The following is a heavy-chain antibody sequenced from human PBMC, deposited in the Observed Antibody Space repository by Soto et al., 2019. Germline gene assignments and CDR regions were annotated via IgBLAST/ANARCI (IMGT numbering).Heavy chain of an antibody. J-gene: IGHJ6*03. CDR2: ISGSGRTT. CDR3: AKFRGPSYSYYSMDV. CDR1: GFTFGSYA. D-gene: IGHD3-16*01. V-gene: IGHV3-23*01. Sequence: EVQLLESGGGLVQPGGSLRLSCAASGFTFGSYAMNWLRQAPGRGLECVSFISGSGRTTYYADSVKGRFTVSRDNSKNTLYLQMNSLRAEDTALYYSAKFRGPSYSYYSMDVWGKGTTVTVSS.